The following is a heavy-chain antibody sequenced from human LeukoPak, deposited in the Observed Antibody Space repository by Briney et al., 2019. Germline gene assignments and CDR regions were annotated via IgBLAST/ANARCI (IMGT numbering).Heavy chain of an antibody. Sequence: GGSLRLSCAASGFTVSSNYMSWVRQAPGKGLEWVSVIYSSDSTYNADSVKDRFTISRDNSKNTLYLQMNSLRVEDTAVYYCARVVTMVRSMGASGIWGQGTMVTVSS. J-gene: IGHJ3*02. CDR1: GFTVSSNY. CDR3: ARVVTMVRSMGASGI. D-gene: IGHD3-10*01. V-gene: IGHV3-66*01. CDR2: IYSSDST.